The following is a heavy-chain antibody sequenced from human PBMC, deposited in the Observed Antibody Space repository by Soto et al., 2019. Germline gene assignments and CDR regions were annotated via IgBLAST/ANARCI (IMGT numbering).Heavy chain of an antibody. CDR3: AHRVLRTVFGLVTTTAIYFDF. J-gene: IGHJ4*02. Sequence: QITLNESGHPQVKPRQTLTLNCTFSGCSLTTSGVGVGWIRQSPGKAPEWLALIYWDDDKRYSPSLKSRLTITKDTSKNQVVLTMADLDPADTATYYCAHRVLRTVFGLVTTTAIYFDFWGQGTPVAVSS. CDR2: IYWDDDK. D-gene: IGHD3-3*01. CDR1: GCSLTTSGVG. V-gene: IGHV2-5*02.